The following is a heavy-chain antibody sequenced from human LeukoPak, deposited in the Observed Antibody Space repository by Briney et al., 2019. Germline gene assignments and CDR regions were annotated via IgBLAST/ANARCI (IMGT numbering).Heavy chain of an antibody. CDR2: IYPGDSDP. CDR3: VRHGLGSSWFGFDY. CDR1: GYSFTNYW. D-gene: IGHD6-13*01. V-gene: IGHV5-51*01. J-gene: IGHJ4*02. Sequence: GESLKISCTGSGYSFTNYWIGWVRQMPGKGLEWMGIIYPGDSDPRYSPSFQGQVAISADKSISTAYLQWSSLEASDSAMYYCVRHGLGSSWFGFDYWGQGTLVTVSS.